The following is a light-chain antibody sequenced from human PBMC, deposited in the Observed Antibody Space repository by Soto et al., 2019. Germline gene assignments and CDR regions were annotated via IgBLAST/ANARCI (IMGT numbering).Light chain of an antibody. CDR3: VLFMRSGVV. CDR1: SASVSSSHY. Sequence: QTVVTQEPSFSVSPGGTVTLTCGLSSASVSSSHYPSWYRPPPAQPPRILVYSTNPPSSGVPGRCSGSILGNKAALTSTGAQADDESDYYCVLFMRSGVVFGGGTKLTVL. J-gene: IGLJ3*02. CDR2: STN. V-gene: IGLV8-61*01.